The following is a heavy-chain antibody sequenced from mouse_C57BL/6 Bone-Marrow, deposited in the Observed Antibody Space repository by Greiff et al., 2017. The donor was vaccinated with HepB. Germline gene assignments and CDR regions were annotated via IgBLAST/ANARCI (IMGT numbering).Heavy chain of an antibody. CDR1: GFTFSSYA. CDR2: ISDGGSYT. CDR3: ARDLTTVGGYFDV. D-gene: IGHD1-1*01. J-gene: IGHJ1*03. V-gene: IGHV5-4*01. Sequence: EVMLVESGGGLVKPGGSLKLSCAASGFTFSSYAMSWVRQTPEKRLEWVATISDGGSYTYYPDNVKGRFTISRDNAKNNLYLQMSHLKSEDTAMYYCARDLTTVGGYFDVWGTGTTVTVSS.